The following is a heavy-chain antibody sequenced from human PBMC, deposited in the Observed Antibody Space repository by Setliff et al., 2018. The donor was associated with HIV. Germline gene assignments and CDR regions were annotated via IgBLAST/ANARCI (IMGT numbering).Heavy chain of an antibody. CDR2: IYYSWST. CDR1: GGSISTYY. Sequence: SETLSLTCNVSGGSISTYYWSWIRQPPGKGLEWIGYIYYSWSTNYNPSLKSRVTISVDTSKNHFSLKLSSVTAADTAVYYCARSLLPSITVAGTIGYWGQGSLVTVSS. D-gene: IGHD6-19*01. V-gene: IGHV4-59*08. J-gene: IGHJ4*02. CDR3: ARSLLPSITVAGTIGY.